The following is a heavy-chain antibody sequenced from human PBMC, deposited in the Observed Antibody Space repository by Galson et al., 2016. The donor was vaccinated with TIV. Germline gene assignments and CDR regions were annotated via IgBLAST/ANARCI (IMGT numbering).Heavy chain of an antibody. Sequence: SLRLSCAASGFTFDDHGMSWVRQVPGKGLEWVAGIYWNGVSTGYADSVKGRFTISRDNAKNSLYLQMNGLRAEDTALYYCARDQTLRFLRGYGMDVWGQGTTVIVSS. CDR3: ARDQTLRFLRGYGMDV. V-gene: IGHV3-20*04. J-gene: IGHJ6*02. D-gene: IGHD3-3*01. CDR1: GFTFDDHG. CDR2: IYWNGVST.